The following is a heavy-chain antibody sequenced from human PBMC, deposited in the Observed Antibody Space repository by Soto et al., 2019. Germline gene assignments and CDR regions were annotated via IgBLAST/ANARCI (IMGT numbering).Heavy chain of an antibody. CDR1: GYNFTAYW. CDR3: ARHRSYLMEFDY. D-gene: IGHD1-1*01. CDR2: IAPTDSDT. V-gene: IGHV5-10-1*01. Sequence: GESLKIPCIISGYNFTAYWITWVRQMPGRGLEWMGGIAPTDSDTKYSPSFPGHVTICADRSNITAYPQPSRVKSSAADMYYLARHRSYLMEFDYWGQGTQVNVSS. J-gene: IGHJ4*02.